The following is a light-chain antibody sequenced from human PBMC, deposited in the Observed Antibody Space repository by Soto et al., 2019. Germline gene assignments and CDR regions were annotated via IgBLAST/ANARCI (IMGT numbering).Light chain of an antibody. J-gene: IGLJ2*01. CDR2: EVS. CDR3: SSYTDSTTLYML. Sequence: QSALTQPASVSGSPGQSITISCTGTSSDVGGYNYVSWYQQHPGKAPKLIIYEVSNRPSGVSNRFSGSKSGNTASLTISGLQAEDEADYYCSSYTDSTTLYMLFGGGTKLTVL. V-gene: IGLV2-14*01. CDR1: SSDVGGYNY.